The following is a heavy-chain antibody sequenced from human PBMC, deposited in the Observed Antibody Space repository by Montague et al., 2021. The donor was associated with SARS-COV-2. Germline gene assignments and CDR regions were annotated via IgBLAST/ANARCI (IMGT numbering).Heavy chain of an antibody. CDR3: ARHRANAGSFDI. J-gene: IGHJ3*02. D-gene: IGHD1-1*01. Sequence: SETLSLTCTVSGGSITVSRYDWGRIRQPPGKGLEWIGSVHYTGTTSYNESLKGRLTISVDTSENQFSLRMTSVTASDTAVYYCARHRANAGSFDIWGHGTLVTVSS. CDR2: VHYTGTT. V-gene: IGHV4-39*01. CDR1: GGSITVSRYD.